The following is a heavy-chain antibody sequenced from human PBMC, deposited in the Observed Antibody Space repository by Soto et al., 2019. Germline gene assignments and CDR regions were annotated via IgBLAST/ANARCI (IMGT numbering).Heavy chain of an antibody. CDR3: ARLRRDWGDAFDL. D-gene: IGHD3-16*01. J-gene: IGHJ3*01. CDR2: IIPVFDKA. Sequence: QVQLVQSGADVKKPGSSVKVSCKTSGGPFGSSAISWVRQAPAQGLEWVGEIIPVFDKANYAQNFQGRLTITADEPTGTVFMQLSSLRSEDTAVYFCARLRRDWGDAFDLWGLGTFVTVSS. CDR1: GGPFGSSA. V-gene: IGHV1-69*01.